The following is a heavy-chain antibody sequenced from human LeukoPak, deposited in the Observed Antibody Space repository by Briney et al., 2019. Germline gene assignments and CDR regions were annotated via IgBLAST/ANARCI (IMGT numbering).Heavy chain of an antibody. CDR2: IRNKVYGGTT. D-gene: IGHD6-19*01. CDR1: GFPFGDYA. J-gene: IGHJ4*02. CDR3: TRTNGYSSGWYSDY. V-gene: IGHV3-49*03. Sequence: GGSLRLSCTASGFPFGDYAVTWFRQAPGKGLEWVGLIRNKVYGGTTEYAASVKGRFTISRDDSKSIAYLQVNSLKTEDTAAYYCTRTNGYSSGWYSDYWGQGTLVAVSS.